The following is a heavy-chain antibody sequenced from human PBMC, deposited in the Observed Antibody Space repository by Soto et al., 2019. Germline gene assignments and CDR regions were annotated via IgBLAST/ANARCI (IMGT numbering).Heavy chain of an antibody. Sequence: GSLRLSCAASGFTFSSYGMHWVRQAPGKGLEWVAVIWYDGSNKYYADSVKGRFTISRDNSKNTLYLQMNSLRAEDTAVYYCARDLVELRFLGWKVYYYYGMDVWGQGTTVTVSS. D-gene: IGHD3-3*01. CDR1: GFTFSSYG. V-gene: IGHV3-33*01. J-gene: IGHJ6*02. CDR2: IWYDGSNK. CDR3: ARDLVELRFLGWKVYYYYGMDV.